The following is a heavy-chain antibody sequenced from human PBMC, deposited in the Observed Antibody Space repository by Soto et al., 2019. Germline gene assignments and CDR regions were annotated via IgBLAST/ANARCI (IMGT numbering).Heavy chain of an antibody. D-gene: IGHD6-13*01. J-gene: IGHJ4*02. CDR1: GFTLSTYT. Sequence: GGSLRLSCATSGFTLSTYTMNWVRQAPGKGLEWIAFIGRTSSPIYYADSVKGRFTISRDNAMDSIYLQMDSLRDEDTALYYCARDLMGETASGTCDYWGQGTQGTVSA. CDR3: ARDLMGETASGTCDY. CDR2: IGRTSSPI. V-gene: IGHV3-48*02.